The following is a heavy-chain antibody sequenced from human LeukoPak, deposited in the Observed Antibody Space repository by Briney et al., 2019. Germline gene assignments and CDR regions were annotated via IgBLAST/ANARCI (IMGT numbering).Heavy chain of an antibody. Sequence: ASVKVSCKASGYTFTGYYMHWVRQAPGQGLEWMGRINPNSGGTNYAQKFQGRVTMTRDTSISTAYMELSRLRSDDTAVYYCARGLQTDYLPSYYYYMDVWGKGNTVTVSS. CDR2: INPNSGGT. CDR1: GYTFTGYY. J-gene: IGHJ6*03. D-gene: IGHD3-10*01. CDR3: ARGLQTDYLPSYYYYMDV. V-gene: IGHV1-2*06.